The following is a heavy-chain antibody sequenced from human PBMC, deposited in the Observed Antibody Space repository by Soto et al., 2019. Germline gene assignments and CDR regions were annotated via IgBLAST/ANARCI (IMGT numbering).Heavy chain of an antibody. D-gene: IGHD5-12*01. J-gene: IGHJ4*02. CDR2: ISFDGSNK. V-gene: IGHV3-30-3*01. Sequence: QAGGSLRLSCAASGFTFSSYAMHWVRQAPGKGLEWVAVISFDGSNKYCADSVKGRFTISRDNSKNTLYLQMNSLRADDTAVYYCARDKYQDGYNPLFHYWGQGTLVTVSS. CDR3: ARDKYQDGYNPLFHY. CDR1: GFTFSSYA.